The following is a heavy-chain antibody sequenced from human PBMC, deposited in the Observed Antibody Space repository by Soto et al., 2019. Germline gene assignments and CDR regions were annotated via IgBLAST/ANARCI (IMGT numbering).Heavy chain of an antibody. J-gene: IGHJ3*02. CDR1: GGTFSSYT. V-gene: IGHV1-69*02. Sequence: SVKVSCKASGGTFSSYTISWVRQAPGQGLEWMGRIIPILGIANYAQKFQGRVTITADKSTSTAYMELSSLRSEDTAVYYCASWTTVTTERFDAFDIWGQGTMVTVSS. CDR3: ASWTTVTTERFDAFDI. CDR2: IIPILGIA. D-gene: IGHD4-17*01.